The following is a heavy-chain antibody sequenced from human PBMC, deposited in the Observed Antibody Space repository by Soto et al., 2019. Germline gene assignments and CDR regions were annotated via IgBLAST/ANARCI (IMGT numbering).Heavy chain of an antibody. D-gene: IGHD4-17*01. Sequence: SETLSLTCAVSSGSISSSNWWSWVRQPPGKGLEWIGEIYHSRSTYYNPSLKSRVTISVDTSKNQFSLKLSSVTAADTAVYYCARLDYGDYSWYFDLWGRGTLVTVSS. V-gene: IGHV4-4*02. CDR1: SGSISSSNW. CDR2: IYHSRST. CDR3: ARLDYGDYSWYFDL. J-gene: IGHJ2*01.